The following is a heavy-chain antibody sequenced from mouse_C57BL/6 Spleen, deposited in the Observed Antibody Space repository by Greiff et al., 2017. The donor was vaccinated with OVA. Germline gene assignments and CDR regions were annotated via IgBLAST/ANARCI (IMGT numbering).Heavy chain of an antibody. J-gene: IGHJ3*01. CDR2: IDPSDSYT. CDR3: ARGDYYGSSTWFAY. D-gene: IGHD1-1*01. CDR1: GYTFTSYW. V-gene: IGHV1-69*01. Sequence: QVQLKQSGAELVMPGASVKLSCKASGYTFTSYWMHWVKQRPGQGLEWIGEIDPSDSYTNYNQKFKGKSTLTVDKSSSTAYMQLSSLTSEDSAVYYCARGDYYGSSTWFAYWGQGTLVTVSA.